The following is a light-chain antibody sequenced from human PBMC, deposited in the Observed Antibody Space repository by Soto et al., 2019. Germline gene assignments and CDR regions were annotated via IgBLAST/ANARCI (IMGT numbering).Light chain of an antibody. Sequence: VLTQSPVTLSLSPGERATLSCRASQSVRTYLAWYQVKPGQAPRLLIYDASNRATGIPARFSGSGSGTDFTLTISSLEPEDFAVYYCQQRSNWPPSITFGQGTRLEIK. J-gene: IGKJ5*01. CDR2: DAS. CDR1: QSVRTY. V-gene: IGKV3-11*01. CDR3: QQRSNWPPSIT.